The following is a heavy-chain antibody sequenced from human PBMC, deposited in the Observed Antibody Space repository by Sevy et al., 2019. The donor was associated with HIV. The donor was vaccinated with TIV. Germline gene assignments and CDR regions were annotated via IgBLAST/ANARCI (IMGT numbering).Heavy chain of an antibody. CDR1: GFTFSSYG. Sequence: GGSLRLSCAASGFTFSSYGMHWVRQAPGKGLEWVAVISYDGSNKYYADSVKGRFTISRDNSKNTLYLQMNSLRAEDTAGYYCAKDMGGIVVSSGTDYWGQGTLVTVSS. D-gene: IGHD3-22*01. CDR2: ISYDGSNK. J-gene: IGHJ4*02. CDR3: AKDMGGIVVSSGTDY. V-gene: IGHV3-30*18.